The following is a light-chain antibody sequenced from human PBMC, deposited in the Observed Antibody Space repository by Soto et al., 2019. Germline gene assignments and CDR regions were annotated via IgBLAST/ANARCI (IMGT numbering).Light chain of an antibody. CDR3: CSFAAGGSTGV. CDR2: EAN. V-gene: IGLV2-23*01. CDR1: SSDVGSYNL. J-gene: IGLJ3*02. Sequence: QSALTQPASVSGSPGQSITISCTATSSDVGSYNLVSWYQQHPGKTPKLILYEANKRPSGVSNRFSGSKSGNTAALTISGLQTDDEADYYCCSFAAGGSTGVFGEGTKRTVL.